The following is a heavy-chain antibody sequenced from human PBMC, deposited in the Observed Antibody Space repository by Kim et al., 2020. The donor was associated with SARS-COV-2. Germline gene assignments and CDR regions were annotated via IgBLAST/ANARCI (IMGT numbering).Heavy chain of an antibody. CDR3: ARGLYCSGGGCYSPPARWFDP. V-gene: IGHV4-34*01. CDR2: INHSGST. D-gene: IGHD2-15*01. J-gene: IGHJ5*02. CDR1: GGSFSGYY. Sequence: SETLSLTCAVYGGSFSGYYWSWIRQPPGKGLEWIGEINHSGSTNYNPSLKSRVTISVDTSKNQFSLKLSSVTAADTAVYYCARGLYCSGGGCYSPPARWFDPWGQGTLVTVSS.